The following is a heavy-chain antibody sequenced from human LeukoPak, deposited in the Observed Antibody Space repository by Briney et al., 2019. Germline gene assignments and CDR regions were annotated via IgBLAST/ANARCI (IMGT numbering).Heavy chain of an antibody. D-gene: IGHD2-2*01. Sequence: GGSLRLSCAASGFTFSSYGMHWVRQAPGKGLEWVAFIRYDGSNKYYADSVKGRFTISRDNSKNTLYLQMNSLRAEDTAVYYCAKDGGYCSSTSCHYASPCYYYMDVWGKGTTVTVSS. CDR3: AKDGGYCSSTSCHYASPCYYYMDV. CDR1: GFTFSSYG. CDR2: IRYDGSNK. J-gene: IGHJ6*03. V-gene: IGHV3-30*02.